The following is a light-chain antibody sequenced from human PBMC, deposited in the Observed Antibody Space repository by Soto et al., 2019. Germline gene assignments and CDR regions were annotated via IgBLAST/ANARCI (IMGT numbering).Light chain of an antibody. CDR3: QQYNNWPPWT. CDR1: QSVSSGH. V-gene: IGKV3D-15*01. Sequence: DIVLTQSPGTLSLSPGERASLSCRASQSVSSGHLAWYQQKPGQAPRLLIYGTSTRATGIPDRFSGSGSGTEFTLTISSLQSEDFAVYYCQQYNNWPPWTFGQGTKVDI. J-gene: IGKJ1*01. CDR2: GTS.